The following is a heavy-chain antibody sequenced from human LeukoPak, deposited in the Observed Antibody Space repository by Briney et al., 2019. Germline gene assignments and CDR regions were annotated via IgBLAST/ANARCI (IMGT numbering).Heavy chain of an antibody. CDR3: ARLSGGIFGVVISDWGSDY. CDR2: IYYSGST. Sequence: PSETLSLTCTVSGGSISSSSYYWGWIRQPPGQGLEWIGSIYYSGSTYYNPSLKSRVTISVDTSKNQFSLKLSSVTAADTAVYYCARLSGGIFGVVISDWGSDYWGQGTLVTVFS. J-gene: IGHJ4*02. D-gene: IGHD3-3*01. CDR1: GGSISSSSYY. V-gene: IGHV4-39*01.